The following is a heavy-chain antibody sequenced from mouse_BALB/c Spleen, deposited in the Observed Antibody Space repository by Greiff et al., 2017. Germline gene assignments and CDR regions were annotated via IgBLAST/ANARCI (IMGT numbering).Heavy chain of an antibody. CDR3: ARGATVTDY. CDR2: IDTSDSYT. V-gene: IGHV1-69*02. CDR1: GYTFTDYW. D-gene: IGHD1-1*01. J-gene: IGHJ2*01. Sequence: QVQLQQSGAELMKPGASVKISCKASGYTFTDYWMHWVKQRPGQGLEWIGAIDTSDSYTSYNQKFKGKATLTVDESSSTAYMQLSSLTSEDSAVYYCARGATVTDYWGQGTTLTVSS.